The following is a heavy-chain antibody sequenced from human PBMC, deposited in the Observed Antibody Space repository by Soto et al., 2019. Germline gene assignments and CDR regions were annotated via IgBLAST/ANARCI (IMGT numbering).Heavy chain of an antibody. CDR2: ISGSGGST. J-gene: IGHJ4*02. V-gene: IGHV3-23*01. CDR1: GFTFSSYA. D-gene: IGHD3-16*01. CDR3: ATVSGALVYLGY. Sequence: GGSLRLSCAASGFTFSSYAMSWVRQAPGKGLEWVSAISGSGGSTYYAHSVKGRFTISRDNTKNTLYLQMNSLRDEDTAIYYCATVSGALVYLGYWGQGTLVTVSS.